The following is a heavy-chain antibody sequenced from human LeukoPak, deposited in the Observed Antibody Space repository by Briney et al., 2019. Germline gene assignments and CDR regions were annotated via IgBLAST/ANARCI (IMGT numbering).Heavy chain of an antibody. J-gene: IGHJ3*02. V-gene: IGHV4-59*01. Sequence: SETLSLTCTVSGGSISNYYWSWIRQPPGKGLEWIGYIYYSGSTNYNPSLKSRVTISVGTSKSQFSLTLTSVTAADTALYYCARAGRWEGRPHAFDIWGQGTMVTVSS. CDR2: IYYSGST. D-gene: IGHD1-26*01. CDR3: ARAGRWEGRPHAFDI. CDR1: GGSISNYY.